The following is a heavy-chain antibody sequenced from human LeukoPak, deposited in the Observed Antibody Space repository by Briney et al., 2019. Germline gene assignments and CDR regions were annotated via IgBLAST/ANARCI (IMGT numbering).Heavy chain of an antibody. CDR3: ARLYTYGPDYYFDY. CDR2: IYYNGAT. J-gene: IGHJ4*02. Sequence: SETLSLTCTVSGGSLSSYSWSWIRQPPGKGLEWIGYIYYNGATNYKSSLKSRVTISVDTSKNLFSLKLSSVTAADTAVYYCARLYTYGPDYYFDYWCQGTLVTVSS. D-gene: IGHD5-18*01. CDR1: GGSLSSYS. V-gene: IGHV4-59*01.